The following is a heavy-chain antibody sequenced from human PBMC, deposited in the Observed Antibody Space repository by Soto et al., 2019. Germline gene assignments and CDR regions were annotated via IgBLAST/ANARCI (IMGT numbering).Heavy chain of an antibody. Sequence: QAQLQQWGAGLLKPSETLSLTCAVYTGSFSGYFWSWIRQPPGKGLEWIGEINQSGSTISNPSLKSRVTMSVDTSNNQFSLKLSSVTAADTAVYFRAREVGAGAGHFDSWGQGTLVTVSS. D-gene: IGHD6-13*01. CDR2: INQSGST. CDR3: AREVGAGAGHFDS. J-gene: IGHJ4*02. V-gene: IGHV4-34*01. CDR1: TGSFSGYF.